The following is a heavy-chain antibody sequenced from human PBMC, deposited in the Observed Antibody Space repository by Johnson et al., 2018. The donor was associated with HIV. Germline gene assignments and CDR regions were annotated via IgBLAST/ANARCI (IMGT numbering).Heavy chain of an antibody. CDR1: GLTVSTND. CDR2: IYSGDST. CDR3: AREGGGHDYGDRDAFDI. V-gene: IGHV3-66*01. D-gene: IGHD4-17*01. Sequence: VQLVESGGGLVQPGGSLRLSCAASGLTVSTNDINWVRQAPGKGLEWVAIIYSGDSTYYADSLEGRFTISRDKSKNTVYLQMGSLRAEDMAVYYCAREGGGHDYGDRDAFDIWGQGTMVTVSS. J-gene: IGHJ3*02.